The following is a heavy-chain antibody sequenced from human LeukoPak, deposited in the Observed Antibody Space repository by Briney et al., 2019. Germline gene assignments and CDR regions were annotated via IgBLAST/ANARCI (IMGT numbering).Heavy chain of an antibody. Sequence: ASVKVSCKASGGTFSSYAISWVRQAPGQGLEWMGRIIPIFGTANYAQKFQGRVTITTDESTSTAYMELSSLRSEDTAVYYCVRERVEMATIRGAFDIWGQGTMVTVSS. CDR3: VRERVEMATIRGAFDI. J-gene: IGHJ3*02. D-gene: IGHD5-24*01. CDR1: GGTFSSYA. CDR2: IIPIFGTA. V-gene: IGHV1-69*05.